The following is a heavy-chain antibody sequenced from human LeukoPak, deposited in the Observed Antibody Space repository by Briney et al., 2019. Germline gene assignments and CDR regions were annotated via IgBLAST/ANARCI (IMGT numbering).Heavy chain of an antibody. D-gene: IGHD1-14*01. CDR3: ARDRRRYDYCYYYMYV. CDR1: GGTVSSYA. CDR2: MIPIFGTA. Sequence: SVSLSCKASGGTVSSYAISWVRQAPGQGLGWMGGMIPIFGTADDAQKFQGRVTITADESTSTANMELSSLRSEDTAVYYCARDRRRYDYCYYYMYVSGKGTTVTVSS. V-gene: IGHV1-69*01. J-gene: IGHJ6*03.